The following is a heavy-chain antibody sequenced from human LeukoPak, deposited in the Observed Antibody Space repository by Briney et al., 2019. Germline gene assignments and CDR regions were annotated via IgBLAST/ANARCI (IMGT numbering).Heavy chain of an antibody. CDR3: VREGDIVATITY. CDR1: GGSISSGDYY. CDR2: IYYSGST. J-gene: IGHJ4*02. D-gene: IGHD5-12*01. V-gene: IGHV4-30-4*08. Sequence: SETLSLTCTVSGGSISSGDYYWSWIRQPPGKGLEWIGYIYYSGSTYYNPSLKSRVTISVDTSKNQFSLKLSSVTAADTAVYYCVREGDIVATITYWGQGTLVTVSS.